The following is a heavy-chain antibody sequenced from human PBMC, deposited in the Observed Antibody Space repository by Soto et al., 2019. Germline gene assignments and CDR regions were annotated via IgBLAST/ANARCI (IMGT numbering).Heavy chain of an antibody. CDR3: ATYSRRWSGMKFDP. CDR2: IYYSGST. J-gene: IGHJ5*02. V-gene: IGHV4-30-4*01. D-gene: IGHD6-13*01. Sequence: QVQLQESGPGLVKPSQTLSLTCTVSGGSISSGDYYWSWIRQPPGKGLEWIGYIYYSGSTYYNPSLKSRLTISVDTSKNPFALKLSSVTAADTAVYYCATYSRRWSGMKFDPWGQGTLVTVSS. CDR1: GGSISSGDYY.